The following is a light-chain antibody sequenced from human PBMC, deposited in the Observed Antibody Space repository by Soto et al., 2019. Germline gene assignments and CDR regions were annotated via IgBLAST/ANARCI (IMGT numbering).Light chain of an antibody. CDR3: QQYGSSKT. J-gene: IGKJ1*01. Sequence: EIVLTQSPGTLSLSPGERATLSCRASQSVSSSYLAWYQQKPGQPPRLLIYAASSRATGIPDRFSGSGSGTDFTLTSSRLEPEDFSVYYCQQYGSSKTFGQGTKVEIK. V-gene: IGKV3-20*01. CDR1: QSVSSSY. CDR2: AAS.